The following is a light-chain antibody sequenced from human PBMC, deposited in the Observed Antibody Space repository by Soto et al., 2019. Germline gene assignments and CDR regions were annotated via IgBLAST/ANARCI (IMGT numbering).Light chain of an antibody. CDR3: CSYAGDSTWV. V-gene: IGLV2-23*02. CDR1: SSDVGSYNH. Sequence: QSALTQPASVSGYPGQSITISCTGTSSDVGSYNHVSWYQQHPGKAPKFMIYEVSQRPSGVSNRFSGSKSGNTASLTISGLQADDEANYYCCSYAGDSTWVFGGGTKLTVL. J-gene: IGLJ3*02. CDR2: EVS.